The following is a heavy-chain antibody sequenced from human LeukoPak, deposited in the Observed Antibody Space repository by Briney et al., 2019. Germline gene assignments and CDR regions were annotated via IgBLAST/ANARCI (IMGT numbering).Heavy chain of an antibody. V-gene: IGHV3-9*01. D-gene: IGHD7-27*01. Sequence: GGSLRLSCAASGFTFDDYAMHWVRQAPGKGLEWVSGISWNSGSIGYADSVKGRFTISRDNAKNSLYLQMNSLRAEDTALYYCAKTTGECFDYWGQGTLVTVSS. CDR1: GFTFDDYA. J-gene: IGHJ4*02. CDR3: AKTTGECFDY. CDR2: ISWNSGSI.